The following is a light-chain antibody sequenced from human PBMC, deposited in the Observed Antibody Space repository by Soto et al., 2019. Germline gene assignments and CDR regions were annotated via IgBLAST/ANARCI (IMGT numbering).Light chain of an antibody. CDR1: SSNIGAHYD. V-gene: IGLV1-40*01. CDR3: SSYTNSGV. CDR2: GNS. J-gene: IGLJ1*01. Sequence: QSVLTQPPSVSGAPGQRVTISCTGSSSNIGAHYDVHWYQQLPGTAPKLLIYGNSNRPSGVPDRFSGSKSGTSASLAITGLQAEDEADYYCSSYTNSGVFGTGTKLTVL.